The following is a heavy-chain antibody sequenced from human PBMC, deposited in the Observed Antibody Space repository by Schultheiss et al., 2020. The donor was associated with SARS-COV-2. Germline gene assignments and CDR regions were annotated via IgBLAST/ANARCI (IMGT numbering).Heavy chain of an antibody. V-gene: IGHV1-69*01. J-gene: IGHJ4*02. CDR1: GYTFTSYY. CDR2: IIPIFGTA. Sequence: KISCKASGYTFTSYYMHWVRQAPGQGLEWMGGIIPIFGTANYAQKFQVRVTITADESTSTAYMELSSLRSEDTAVYYCARDRTRTYYYDSSALRGGTFDYWGQGTLVTVSS. D-gene: IGHD3-22*01. CDR3: ARDRTRTYYYDSSALRGGTFDY.